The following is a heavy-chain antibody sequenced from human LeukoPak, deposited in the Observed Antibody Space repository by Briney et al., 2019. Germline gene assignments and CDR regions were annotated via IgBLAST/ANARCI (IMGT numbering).Heavy chain of an antibody. CDR1: GFTFSSYS. CDR2: ISSSSSTI. Sequence: PGGSLRLSCAASGFTFSSYSMNWVRQAPGKGLEWVSYISSSSSTIYYADSVKGRFTISRDNAKNSLYLQMNSLRAEDTAVYYCARPERATTTYWGQGTLVTVSS. V-gene: IGHV3-48*01. J-gene: IGHJ4*02. D-gene: IGHD1-26*01. CDR3: ARPERATTTY.